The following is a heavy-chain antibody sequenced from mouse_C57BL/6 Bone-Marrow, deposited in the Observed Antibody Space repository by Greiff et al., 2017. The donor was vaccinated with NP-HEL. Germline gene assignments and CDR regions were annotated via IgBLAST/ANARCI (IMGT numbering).Heavy chain of an antibody. V-gene: IGHV1-63*01. CDR3: ARRDYGSRRYAMDY. CDR2: IYPGGGYT. J-gene: IGHJ4*01. D-gene: IGHD1-1*01. Sequence: VKLMESGAELVRPGTSVKMSCKASGYTFTNYWIGWAKQRPGHGLEWIGDIYPGGGYTNYNEKFKGKATLTADKSSSTAYMQFSSLTSEDSAIYYCARRDYGSRRYAMDYWGQGTSVTVSS. CDR1: GYTFTNYW.